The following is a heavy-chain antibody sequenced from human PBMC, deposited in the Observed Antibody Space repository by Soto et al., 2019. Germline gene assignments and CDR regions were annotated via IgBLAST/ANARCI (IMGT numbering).Heavy chain of an antibody. Sequence: VQLQESGPGLVRPSETLSLTCTVSGGSISSGNFYWSWIRQPPGKGLEWIGYIYFSGSTSYSPSLKSRMAISLNTSNNQFSLKLTSVTAADTAVYYCAHDSNGGKTYFDLWGQGALVTVSS. CDR2: IYFSGST. D-gene: IGHD1-1*01. CDR1: GGSISSGNFY. V-gene: IGHV4-30-4*01. J-gene: IGHJ4*02. CDR3: AHDSNGGKTYFDL.